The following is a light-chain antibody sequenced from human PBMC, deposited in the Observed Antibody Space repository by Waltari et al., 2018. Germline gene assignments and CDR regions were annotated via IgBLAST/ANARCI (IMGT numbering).Light chain of an antibody. CDR1: TGAVTSGHF. J-gene: IGLJ2*01. Sequence: QAVVTQEPSLTVSPGGTVTLTCCSSTGAVTSGHFPSWLQQKPGQAPRTLIYDSYIKQSWTPARFSASLVGGKAVLTLSGAQAEDEAKYYCWLAYTGGIVVFGGGTELAVL. CDR2: DSY. CDR3: WLAYTGGIVV. V-gene: IGLV7-46*01.